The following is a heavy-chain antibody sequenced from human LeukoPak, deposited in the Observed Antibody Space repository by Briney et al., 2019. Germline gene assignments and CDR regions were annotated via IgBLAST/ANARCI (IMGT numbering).Heavy chain of an antibody. V-gene: IGHV4-59*11. J-gene: IGHJ5*02. Sequence: SETLSLTCTVSGGSISSHYWSWLRQPPGKGLEWIGYIYYSGSTNYNPSLKSRVTISVDTSKNQFSLKLSSVTAADTAVYYCARGGPRGSFDPWGQGTLVTVSS. CDR2: IYYSGST. D-gene: IGHD3-10*01. CDR1: GGSISSHY. CDR3: ARGGPRGSFDP.